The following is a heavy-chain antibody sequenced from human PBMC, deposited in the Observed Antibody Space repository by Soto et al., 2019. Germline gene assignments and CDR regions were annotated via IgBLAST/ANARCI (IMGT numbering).Heavy chain of an antibody. J-gene: IGHJ6*03. CDR2: ISAYNGNT. CDR1: GYTFTSYY. Sequence: ASVKVSCKASGYTFTSYYMHWVRQAPGQGLEWMGWISAYNGNTNYAQKLQGRVTMTTDTSTSTAYMELRSLRSDDTAVYYCAREAGGYSYGYYYYYYMDVWGKGTTVTVSS. D-gene: IGHD5-18*01. CDR3: AREAGGYSYGYYYYYYMDV. V-gene: IGHV1-18*04.